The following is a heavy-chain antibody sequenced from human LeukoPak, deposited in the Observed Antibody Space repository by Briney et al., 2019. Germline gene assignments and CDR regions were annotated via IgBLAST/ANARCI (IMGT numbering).Heavy chain of an antibody. CDR3: ARDLNQLLYANRVFDI. Sequence: ASVKVSCKASGYTFTGYYMHWVRQAPGQGLEWMGWINPNSGGTNSAQKFQGRVTMTRDTSISTAYMELSRLRSDDTAVYYCARDLNQLLYANRVFDIWGQGTMVTVSS. J-gene: IGHJ3*02. CDR1: GYTFTGYY. V-gene: IGHV1-2*02. CDR2: INPNSGGT. D-gene: IGHD2-2*02.